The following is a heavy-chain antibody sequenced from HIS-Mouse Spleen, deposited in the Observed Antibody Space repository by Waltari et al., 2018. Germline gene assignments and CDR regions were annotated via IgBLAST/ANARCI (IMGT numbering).Heavy chain of an antibody. CDR1: GGSLSSSSYY. V-gene: IGHV4-39*07. J-gene: IGHJ2*01. CDR3: AREIPYSSSWYDWYFDL. CDR2: IYYSGST. Sequence: QLQLQESGPGLVKPSETLSLTCTVPGGSLSSSSYYWGWIRQPPGKGLEWIGSIYYSGSTYYNPSLKSRVTISVDTPKNQFSLKLSSVTAADTAVYYCAREIPYSSSWYDWYFDLWGRGTLVTVSS. D-gene: IGHD6-13*01.